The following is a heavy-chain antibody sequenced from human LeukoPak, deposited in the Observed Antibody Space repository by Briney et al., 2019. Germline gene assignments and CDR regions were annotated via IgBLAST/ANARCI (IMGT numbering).Heavy chain of an antibody. CDR2: IYYSGST. V-gene: IGHV4-59*01. Sequence: SETLSLTCTVSGGSISSYYWSWIRQPPGKGLEWIGYIYYSGSTNYNPPLKSRVTISVDTSKNQLSLKLTAVTAADPAVYYCARASGNYYYYYMDVWGKGTTVTISS. CDR3: ARASGNYYYYYMDV. CDR1: GGSISSYY. D-gene: IGHD1-1*01. J-gene: IGHJ6*03.